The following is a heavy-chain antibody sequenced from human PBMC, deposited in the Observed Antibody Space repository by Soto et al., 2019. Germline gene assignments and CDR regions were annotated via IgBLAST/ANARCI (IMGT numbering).Heavy chain of an antibody. CDR1: GFTLNYYW. J-gene: IGHJ4*02. Sequence: GGSLRLSCEASGFTLNYYWMHWVRQAPGQGLVWVSRINSAGSDISYADSVKGRFTVSRDNARNTLYLQMNSVRAEDTAVYYCAKGSKIRGVITIDYWGQGILVTVSS. CDR3: AKGSKIRGVITIDY. D-gene: IGHD3-10*01. CDR2: INSAGSDI. V-gene: IGHV3-74*01.